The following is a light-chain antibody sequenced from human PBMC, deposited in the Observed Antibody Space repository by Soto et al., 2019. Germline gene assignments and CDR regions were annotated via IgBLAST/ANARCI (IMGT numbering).Light chain of an antibody. J-gene: IGLJ1*01. CDR1: SSDVGGFDF. CDR2: EVS. Sequence: QSALTQPASVSGSPGQSITISCTGTSSDVGGFDFVSWYQHHPGKAPKLLIYEVSNRPSRVSSRFSGSKSGTTASLSISGLQAEDEADYYCSSYTGGNPSYVFGTGTKLTVL. CDR3: SSYTGGNPSYV. V-gene: IGLV2-14*01.